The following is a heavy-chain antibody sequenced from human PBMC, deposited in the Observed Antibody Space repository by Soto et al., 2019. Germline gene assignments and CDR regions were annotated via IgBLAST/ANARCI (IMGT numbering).Heavy chain of an antibody. J-gene: IGHJ5*02. Sequence: SETLSLTCTVSGGSISSSSYYWGWIRQPPGKDLEWIGSLSYSGSTYYNPSLKSLVTISVDTFKNQCSLKLSYVTAADTAVYYCARWGHYWLDPRGQGTLVSLSS. D-gene: IGHD7-27*01. CDR1: GGSISSSSYY. CDR3: ARWGHYWLDP. V-gene: IGHV4-39*01. CDR2: LSYSGST.